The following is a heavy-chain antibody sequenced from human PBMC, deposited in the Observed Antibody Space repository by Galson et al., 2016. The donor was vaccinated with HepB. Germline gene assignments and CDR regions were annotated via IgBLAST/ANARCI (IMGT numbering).Heavy chain of an antibody. D-gene: IGHD5-12*01. V-gene: IGHV4-61*03. J-gene: IGHJ6*02. Sequence: ETLSLTCSVSGASVSSGSYYWSWIRQPPGKGLEWIGYIYYSVSTNYDPSLKSRVTISIDTSKNHFSLNLSSVTAADTAVYYCARDLAVNTVASYGMDVWGQGTSVIVSS. CDR2: IYYSVST. CDR3: ARDLAVNTVASYGMDV. CDR1: GASVSSGSYY.